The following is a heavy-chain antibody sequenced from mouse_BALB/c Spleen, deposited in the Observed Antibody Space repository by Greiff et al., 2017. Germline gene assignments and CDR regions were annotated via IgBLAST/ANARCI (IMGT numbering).Heavy chain of an antibody. Sequence: DVKLVESGGGLVKPGGSLKLSCAASGFTFSDYYMYWVRQTPEKRLEWVATISDGGSYTYYPDSVKGRFTISRDNAKNNLYLQMSSLKSEDTAMYYCARYSFYAMDYWGQGTSVTVSS. CDR2: ISDGGSYT. CDR3: ARYSFYAMDY. D-gene: IGHD1-1*01. V-gene: IGHV5-4*02. CDR1: GFTFSDYY. J-gene: IGHJ4*01.